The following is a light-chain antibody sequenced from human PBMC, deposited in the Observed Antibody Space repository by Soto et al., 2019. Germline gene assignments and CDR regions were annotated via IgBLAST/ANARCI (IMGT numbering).Light chain of an antibody. CDR2: DAS. J-gene: IGKJ4*01. V-gene: IGKV1-5*01. CDR1: QSVRSW. CDR3: QQYDNYPLT. Sequence: DIQMTPSPSTLSASVGDRVTINCRASQSVRSWLAWYQQKPGRAPKFLIYDASSLESGVPSRFSGSGSGTEFTLTISNLQPDDFATYYCQQYDNYPLTFGGGTKVDIK.